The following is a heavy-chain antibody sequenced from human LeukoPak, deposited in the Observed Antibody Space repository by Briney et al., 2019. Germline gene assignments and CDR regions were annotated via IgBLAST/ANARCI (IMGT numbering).Heavy chain of an antibody. Sequence: GGSLRLSCAASGFTFSSYSMNWVRQAPGKGLEWVSSISSSSSYIHYADSVKGRFTISRDNAKNSLFLQMNSPRAEDTAVYYCAGINDYGDPTGAFDIWGQGTMVTVSS. D-gene: IGHD4-17*01. CDR1: GFTFSSYS. CDR3: AGINDYGDPTGAFDI. J-gene: IGHJ3*02. CDR2: ISSSSSYI. V-gene: IGHV3-21*01.